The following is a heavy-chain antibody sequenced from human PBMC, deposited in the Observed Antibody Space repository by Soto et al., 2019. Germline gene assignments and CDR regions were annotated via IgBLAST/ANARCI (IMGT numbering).Heavy chain of an antibody. D-gene: IGHD3-9*01. V-gene: IGHV5-10-1*01. J-gene: IGHJ3*02. Sequence: PGESLKISCKGSGYSFTSYWISWVRQMPGKGQEWMGRIDPSDSYTNYSPSFQGHVTISADKSISTAYLQWSSLKASDTSMYYCARSKTYYDILTGYYIEAFDIWGQGTMVTVS. CDR2: IDPSDSYT. CDR3: ARSKTYYDILTGYYIEAFDI. CDR1: GYSFTSYW.